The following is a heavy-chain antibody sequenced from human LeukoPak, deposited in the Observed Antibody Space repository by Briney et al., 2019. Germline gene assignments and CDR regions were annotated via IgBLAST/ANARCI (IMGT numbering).Heavy chain of an antibody. CDR2: INPSGGST. D-gene: IGHD1-26*01. J-gene: IGHJ3*02. CDR3: ATDPRDGLGAFDI. CDR1: GYTFTSYY. Sequence: ASVKVSCKASGYTFTSYYMHWVRQAPGQGLEWMGIINPSGGSTSYAQKFQGRVTMTRDTSTSTVYMELSSLRSEDTAVYYCATDPRDGLGAFDIWGQGTMVTVSS. V-gene: IGHV1-46*01.